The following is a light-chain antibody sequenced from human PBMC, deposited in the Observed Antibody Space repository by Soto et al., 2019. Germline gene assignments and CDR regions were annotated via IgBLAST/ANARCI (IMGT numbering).Light chain of an antibody. CDR2: AAS. J-gene: IGKJ3*01. V-gene: IGKV1-12*01. Sequence: DIQMTQSPSSLSASVGDRATITCRASQGISNWLAWYQQKPGKAPNLLIHAASSLHSGVPSRFSGSGYGTDFTLTISSLEPEDFATYYCQHDYSLPRTFGQGTKVDIK. CDR3: QHDYSLPRT. CDR1: QGISNW.